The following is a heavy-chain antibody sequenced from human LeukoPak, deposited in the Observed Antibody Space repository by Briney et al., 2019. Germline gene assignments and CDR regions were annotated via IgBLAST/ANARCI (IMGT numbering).Heavy chain of an antibody. CDR2: IYSDESLI. D-gene: IGHD5-24*01. Sequence: GESLKISCTASGYSFSKYWIGWVRQTPGKGLEWMGFIYSDESLIRYSPSFEGQVTISADNSINTAYLQWNSLKASDTAMYYCGRYGLSGNGYTSYFYDGMDFWGQGTAVTVSS. V-gene: IGHV5-51*01. J-gene: IGHJ6*02. CDR1: GYSFSKYW. CDR3: GRYGLSGNGYTSYFYDGMDF.